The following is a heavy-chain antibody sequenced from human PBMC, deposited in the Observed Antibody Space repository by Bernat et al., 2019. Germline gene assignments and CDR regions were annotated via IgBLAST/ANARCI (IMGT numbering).Heavy chain of an antibody. CDR1: GYTFTSYY. V-gene: IGHV1-46*01. J-gene: IGHJ4*02. CDR3: ARVSPPGGYPDYASY. CDR2: INPSGGST. D-gene: IGHD5-12*01. Sequence: QVQLVQSGAEVKKPGASVKVSCKASGYTFTSYYMHWVRQAPGQGLEWMGIINPSGGSTSYAQKFQGRVTMTRDTSTSTVYMELSSLRSEDTAVYYCARVSPPGGYPDYASYWGQGTLVTVSS.